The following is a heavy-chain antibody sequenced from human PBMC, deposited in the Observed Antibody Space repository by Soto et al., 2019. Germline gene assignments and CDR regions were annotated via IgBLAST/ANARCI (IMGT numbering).Heavy chain of an antibody. Sequence: EVQLVESGGGLVQPGGSLKLSCAASGFTFSGSAMHWVRQASGKGLEWVGRIRSKANSYATAYAASVKGRFTISRDDSKNTAYLQMNSLKTEDTAVYYCTRHEGYGLEVVDFDPWGQGTLVTVSS. J-gene: IGHJ5*02. V-gene: IGHV3-73*02. CDR2: IRSKANSYAT. D-gene: IGHD2-15*01. CDR1: GFTFSGSA. CDR3: TRHEGYGLEVVDFDP.